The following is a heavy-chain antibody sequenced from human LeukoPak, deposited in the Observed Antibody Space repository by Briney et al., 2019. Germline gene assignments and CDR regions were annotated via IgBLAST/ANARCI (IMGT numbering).Heavy chain of an antibody. D-gene: IGHD6-19*01. Sequence: RGSLRLSCAASGFTFNNYAMNWVRQAPGKGLEWVSAISGSGDSAYYADSVKGRFTISRDNSKNTLYLQMNSLRAEDTAVYYCTSRSGRYTWGQGTLVTVSS. CDR2: ISGSGDSA. CDR1: GFTFNNYA. V-gene: IGHV3-23*01. J-gene: IGHJ4*02. CDR3: TSRSGRYT.